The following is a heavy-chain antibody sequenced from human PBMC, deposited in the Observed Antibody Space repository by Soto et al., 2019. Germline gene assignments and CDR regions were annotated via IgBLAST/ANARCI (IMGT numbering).Heavy chain of an antibody. D-gene: IGHD3-22*01. Sequence: SETLSLTCTVSGGSISSGDYYWSWIRQPPGKGLEWIGYIYYSGSTYYNPSLKSRVTISVDTSKNQFSLKLSSVTAADTAVYYCARERGDYYDSSGSQYYFDYWGQGTLVTVSS. CDR2: IYYSGST. J-gene: IGHJ4*02. CDR3: ARERGDYYDSSGSQYYFDY. V-gene: IGHV4-30-4*01. CDR1: GGSISSGDYY.